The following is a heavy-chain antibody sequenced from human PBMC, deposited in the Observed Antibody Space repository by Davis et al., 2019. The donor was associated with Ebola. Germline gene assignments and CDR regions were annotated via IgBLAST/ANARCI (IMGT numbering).Heavy chain of an antibody. V-gene: IGHV1-2*02. CDR1: GYTFTGYY. CDR2: INPNRGGT. Sequence: ASVKVSCKASGYTFTGYYMHWVRQAPGQGLEWMGWINPNRGGTNYAQKFQGRVTMTRDTSISTAYMELSRLRSDDTAVYYCARDHYDSSGYPNLAMGFWGQGTLVTVSS. D-gene: IGHD3-22*01. J-gene: IGHJ4*02. CDR3: ARDHYDSSGYPNLAMGF.